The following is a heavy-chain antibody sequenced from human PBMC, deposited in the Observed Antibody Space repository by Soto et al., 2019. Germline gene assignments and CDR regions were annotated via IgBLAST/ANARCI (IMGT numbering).Heavy chain of an antibody. D-gene: IGHD4-17*01. J-gene: IGHJ4*02. V-gene: IGHV1-18*01. CDR1: GYTFTSYG. Sequence: ASVKVSFTASGYTFTSYGISWVRQAPGQGLEWMGWISAYNGNTNYAQKLQGRVTMTTGTSTSTAYMELRSLRSDDTAVYYCARDESLSLTTVTTQSGYWGQGTLVTVSS. CDR2: ISAYNGNT. CDR3: ARDESLSLTTVTTQSGY.